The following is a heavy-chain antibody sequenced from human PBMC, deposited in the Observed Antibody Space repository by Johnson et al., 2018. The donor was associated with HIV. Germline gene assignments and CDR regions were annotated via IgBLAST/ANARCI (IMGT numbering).Heavy chain of an antibody. V-gene: IGHV3-9*01. CDR3: ARDGSLGGGLHDAFDI. CDR2: ISWNSGSI. Sequence: VLLVESGGGLVQPGGSLRLSCAASGFTFNNVWMHWVRQAPGKGLEWVSGISWNSGSIGYADSVKGRFTISRANAKNSLYLQMNSLRVEDTAVYYCARDGSLGGGLHDAFDIWGPGTMVTVSS. J-gene: IGHJ3*02. CDR1: GFTFNNVW. D-gene: IGHD3-16*01.